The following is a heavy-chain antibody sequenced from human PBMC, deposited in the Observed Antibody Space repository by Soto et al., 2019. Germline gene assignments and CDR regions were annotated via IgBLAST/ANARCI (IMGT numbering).Heavy chain of an antibody. CDR3: GKFMVLVPAAKPYFDY. J-gene: IGHJ4*02. Sequence: SETLSLTCTVSGGSISSYYWSWIRQPPGKGLEWIGYIYYSGSTYYNPSLKSRVTISVDTSKNQFSLKLSSVTAADTAVYYCGKFMVLVPAAKPYFDYWGQEPLVTFSS. D-gene: IGHD2-2*01. V-gene: IGHV4-59*06. CDR2: IYYSGST. CDR1: GGSISSYY.